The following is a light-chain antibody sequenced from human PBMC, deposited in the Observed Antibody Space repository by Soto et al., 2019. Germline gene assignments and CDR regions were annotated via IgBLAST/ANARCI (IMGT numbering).Light chain of an antibody. CDR3: QQYGGSPRVT. Sequence: EIVLTQSPGTLSLSPGERATLSCRASQSVSSNYLAWYQQKPGQAPRLLIYGASSRATGIPDRFSGSGSGTDFTLTISRLEREDCAVYYCQQYGGSPRVTFGGGTKVEIK. CDR1: QSVSSNY. CDR2: GAS. V-gene: IGKV3-20*01. J-gene: IGKJ4*01.